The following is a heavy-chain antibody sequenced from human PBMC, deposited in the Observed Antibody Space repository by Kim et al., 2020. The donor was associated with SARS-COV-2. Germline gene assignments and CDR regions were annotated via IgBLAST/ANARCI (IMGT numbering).Heavy chain of an antibody. CDR2: K. V-gene: IGHV3-7*01. Sequence: KYYVSAVKGRFTISRDNARNSLYLQMDSLRVEDTAVYYCASAGIAATYLYWGQGTLVTVSS. J-gene: IGHJ4*02. D-gene: IGHD6-13*01. CDR3: ASAGIAATYLY.